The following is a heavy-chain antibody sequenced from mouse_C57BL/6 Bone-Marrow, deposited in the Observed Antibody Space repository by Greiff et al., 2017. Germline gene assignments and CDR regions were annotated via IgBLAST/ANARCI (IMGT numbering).Heavy chain of an antibody. V-gene: IGHV2-2*01. CDR1: GFSLTSYG. CDR3: ARNPSPHYHIRAWCAY. Sequence: VQLQQSGPRLVQPSQSLSITCTVSGFSLTSYGVHWVRPSPGKGLEWLGVIGSGGSTDYNAAFISRLSIRKDNSKSQVFFKMNSLQADDTAIYCCARNPSPHYHIRAWCAYCGQGTLVTVSA. CDR2: IGSGGST. D-gene: IGHD5-5*01. J-gene: IGHJ3*01.